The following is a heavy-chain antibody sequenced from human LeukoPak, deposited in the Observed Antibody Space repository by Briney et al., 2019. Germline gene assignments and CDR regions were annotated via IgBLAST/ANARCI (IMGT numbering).Heavy chain of an antibody. D-gene: IGHD3-16*02. CDR1: GYTLTELS. V-gene: IGHV1-24*01. J-gene: IGHJ4*02. Sequence: ASVKVSCKVSGYTLTELSMHWVRQAPGKGLEWMGGFDPEDGETIYAQKFQGRVTMTEDTSTDTAYMELSSLRSEDTAVYYCVTWSSLGELSTFDYWGQGTLVTVSS. CDR3: VTWSSLGELSTFDY. CDR2: FDPEDGET.